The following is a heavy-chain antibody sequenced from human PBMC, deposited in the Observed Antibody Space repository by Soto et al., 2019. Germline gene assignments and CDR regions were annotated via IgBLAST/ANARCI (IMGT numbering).Heavy chain of an antibody. CDR3: ARVETAPGIWGAFDN. CDR2: IYSGGNT. CDR1: GFTVSSNY. Sequence: VQLVESGGGLVQPGGSLRLSCAASGFTVSSNYMSWVRHAPGKGLVWVAAIYSGGNTYYADCVKGRFTISRHNSKNTVYLQKNSLRAEDPAVYYCARVETAPGIWGAFDNCGQGTMVTVSS. V-gene: IGHV3-53*04. D-gene: IGHD6-13*01. J-gene: IGHJ3*02.